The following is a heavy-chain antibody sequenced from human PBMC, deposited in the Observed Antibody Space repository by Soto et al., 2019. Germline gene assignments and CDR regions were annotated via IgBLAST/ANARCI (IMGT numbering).Heavy chain of an antibody. CDR3: ARARDSSGYFSPHDAFDI. Sequence: ASVKVSCKASGYTFTGYYMHWVRQAPGQGLEWMGWINPNTGGTNYAQNFQGWVTMTRDTSISTAYMELSRLRSDDTAVYYCARARDSSGYFSPHDAFDIWGQGTMVTVSS. D-gene: IGHD3-22*01. V-gene: IGHV1-2*04. J-gene: IGHJ3*02. CDR1: GYTFTGYY. CDR2: INPNTGGT.